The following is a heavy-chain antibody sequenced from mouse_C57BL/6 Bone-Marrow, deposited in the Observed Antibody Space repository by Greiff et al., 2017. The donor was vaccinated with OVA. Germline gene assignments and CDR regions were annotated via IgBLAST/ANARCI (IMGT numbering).Heavy chain of an antibody. D-gene: IGHD1-1*01. CDR3: ARSYYYGSSFYAMDY. CDR1: GYTFTSYW. J-gene: IGHJ4*01. CDR2: IHPNSGST. V-gene: IGHV1-64*01. Sequence: QVQLQQPGAELVKPGASVKLSCKASGYTFTSYWMHWVKQRPGQGLEWIGMIHPNSGSTNYNEKFKSKATLTVDKSSSPAYMQLSSLTSEDSAVYYCARSYYYGSSFYAMDYWGQGTSVTVSS.